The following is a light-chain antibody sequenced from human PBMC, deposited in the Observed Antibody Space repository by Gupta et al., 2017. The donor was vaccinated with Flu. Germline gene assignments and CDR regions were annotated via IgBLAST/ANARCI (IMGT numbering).Light chain of an antibody. CDR2: DLS. V-gene: IGLV2-11*01. CDR1: SGDVGAYNY. Sequence: VTISCTGTSGDVGAYNYISWYQQHPGKAPIFIIYDLSKRPSGVTDRFSGSKAGNTASLPISGLQADDEADYSCSSYAGSNILGIFGGGTKMTVL. J-gene: IGLJ2*01. CDR3: SSYAGSNILGI.